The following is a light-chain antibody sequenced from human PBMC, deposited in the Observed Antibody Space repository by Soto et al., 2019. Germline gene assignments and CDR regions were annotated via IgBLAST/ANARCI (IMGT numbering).Light chain of an antibody. J-gene: IGKJ1*01. V-gene: IGKV3-11*01. CDR1: QSVSSY. CDR3: QQRSNEGWT. Sequence: EIVLTQSPATLSLSPGERATLSCRASQSVSSYLAWYQQKPGQAPRLLIYDASNRATGIPARFSGSGSGTDFTLTISSLEPEDFAVYYCQQRSNEGWTFGQGTKVDIK. CDR2: DAS.